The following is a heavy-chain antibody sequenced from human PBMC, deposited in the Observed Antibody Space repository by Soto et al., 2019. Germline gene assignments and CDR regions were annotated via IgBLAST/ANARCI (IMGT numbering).Heavy chain of an antibody. D-gene: IGHD1-26*01. CDR2: IIPMFGIG. Sequence: QVQLVQSGAEVKMPGSSVRVSCKASGGSFSKYGISWVRQAPGQGLEWMGGIIPMFGIGNYAEKFLGRVTITADEPTSTSHMELSSLRSEDTAVYFCARGYRENSFYAMDVWGQGTTVTVSS. CDR3: ARGYRENSFYAMDV. J-gene: IGHJ6*02. V-gene: IGHV1-69*01. CDR1: GGSFSKYG.